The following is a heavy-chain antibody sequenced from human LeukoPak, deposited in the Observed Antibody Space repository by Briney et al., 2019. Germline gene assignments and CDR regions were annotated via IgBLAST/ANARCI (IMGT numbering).Heavy chain of an antibody. J-gene: IGHJ4*02. Sequence: PSETLSLTCTVSGGSISSSSYYWGWIRQPPGKGLEWIGSIYYSGSTYYNPSLKSRVTISVDTSKNQFSLKLSSVTAADTAVYYCARAKPAQDGSSYFDYWGQGTLVTVSS. V-gene: IGHV4-39*07. CDR3: ARAKPAQDGSSYFDY. D-gene: IGHD1-26*01. CDR2: IYYSGST. CDR1: GGSISSSSYY.